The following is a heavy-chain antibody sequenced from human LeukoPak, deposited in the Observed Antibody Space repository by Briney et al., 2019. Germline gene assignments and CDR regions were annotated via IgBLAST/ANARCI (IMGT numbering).Heavy chain of an antibody. V-gene: IGHV1-8*01. CDR2: MNPNSGNT. Sequence: ASVKVSCKASGYTFTNYDINWVRQATGQGLEGMGWMNPNSGNTGSAQKFQGRVSMTRNTSISTAYMELSSLRSEDTAVYYCAKGGVGVTPEFDYWGQGTLDTVSS. CDR1: GYTFTNYD. CDR3: AKGGVGVTPEFDY. J-gene: IGHJ4*02. D-gene: IGHD1-26*01.